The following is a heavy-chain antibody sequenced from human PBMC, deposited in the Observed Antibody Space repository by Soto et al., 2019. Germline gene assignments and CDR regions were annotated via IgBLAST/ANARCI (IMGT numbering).Heavy chain of an antibody. J-gene: IGHJ4*02. CDR1: GVSFDDYA. Sequence: EAQLVESGGGLVQPGRSLRLSCAASGVSFDDYAMHWVRQAPGKGLEWVSGISWNSGRRDYADSVKGRFTISRDNAKNSLYLQMNSLRPEDKALYYCVRDIGGSTITTFFDYWGQGILVTVSS. CDR3: VRDIGGSTITTFFDY. V-gene: IGHV3-9*01. D-gene: IGHD4-4*01. CDR2: ISWNSGRR.